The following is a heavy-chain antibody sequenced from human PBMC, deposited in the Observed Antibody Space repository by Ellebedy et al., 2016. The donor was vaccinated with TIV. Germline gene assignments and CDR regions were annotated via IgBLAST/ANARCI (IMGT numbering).Heavy chain of an antibody. CDR1: GFTFSSYA. CDR3: ARAPPGSGPDY. D-gene: IGHD6-19*01. CDR2: MSYDGSSE. Sequence: GESLKISXAASGFTFSSYAMSWVRQAPGKGLEWVAVMSYDGSSEFYADSVKGRVTISRDDSKNTLYLQMNSLRAEDTAVYYCARAPPGSGPDYWGQGTLVSVSS. V-gene: IGHV3-30-3*01. J-gene: IGHJ4*02.